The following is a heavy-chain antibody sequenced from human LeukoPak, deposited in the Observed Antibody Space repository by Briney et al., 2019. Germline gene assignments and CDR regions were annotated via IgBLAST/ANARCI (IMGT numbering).Heavy chain of an antibody. D-gene: IGHD2-2*01. V-gene: IGHV4-34*01. CDR2: ISHSGST. J-gene: IGHJ4*02. CDR1: GGSFSGYY. CDR3: ARARSTSRSH. Sequence: SETLSLTCAVYGGSFSGYYWSWIRQPPGKGLEWIGEISHSGSTNYNPSLKSRVTISVDTPKNQFSLKLSSVTAADTAAYYCARARSTSRSHWGQGTLVTVSS.